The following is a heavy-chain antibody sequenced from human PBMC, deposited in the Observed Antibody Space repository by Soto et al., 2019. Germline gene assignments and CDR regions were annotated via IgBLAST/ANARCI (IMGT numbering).Heavy chain of an antibody. CDR1: AYSISIVYY. CDR2: LYHGAST. V-gene: IGHV4-38-2*01. J-gene: IGHJ5*02. Sequence: SETLSLTCAVSAYSISIVYYWGWLRQPPGKGLEWSGSLYHGASTYYNRSLNTRATLSIDMTNNHVSLILNSVTAADTAVYYCARVGPWFPYYYDSSPYPFENWLDPWGQGTLVTVSS. D-gene: IGHD3-22*01. CDR3: ARVGPWFPYYYDSSPYPFENWLDP.